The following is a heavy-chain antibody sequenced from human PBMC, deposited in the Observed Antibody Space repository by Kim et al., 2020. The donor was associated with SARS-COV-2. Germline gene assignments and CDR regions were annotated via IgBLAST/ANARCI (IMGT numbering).Heavy chain of an antibody. Sequence: NPTPPVTLRVTLSVDPSKNQFSLMLSSVTAADTAVYYCARVGLGIYAFDIWGQGTMVTVSS. J-gene: IGHJ3*02. V-gene: IGHV4-4*06. CDR3: ARVGLGIYAFDI. D-gene: IGHD1-20*01.